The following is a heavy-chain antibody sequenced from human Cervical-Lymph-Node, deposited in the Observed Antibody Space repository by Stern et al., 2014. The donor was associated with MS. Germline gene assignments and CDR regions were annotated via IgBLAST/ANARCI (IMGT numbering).Heavy chain of an antibody. V-gene: IGHV5-51*01. CDR1: GYSFTSYW. J-gene: IGHJ3*02. D-gene: IGHD1-26*01. CDR2: IYPGDSDT. CDR3: ARHRWELLDAFDI. Sequence: EVQLVESGAEVKKPGESLKISCKGSGYSFTSYWIGWVRQMPGKGLEWMGIIYPGDSDTRYSPTFQGQVTIAADKSISTAYLQWSSLKASDTAMYYCARHRWELLDAFDIWGQGTMVTVSS.